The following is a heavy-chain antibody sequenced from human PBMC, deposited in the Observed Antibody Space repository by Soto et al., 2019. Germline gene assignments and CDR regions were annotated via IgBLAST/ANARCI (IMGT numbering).Heavy chain of an antibody. J-gene: IGHJ3*02. CDR1: GGTFSSYA. V-gene: IGHV1-69*13. CDR3: ARQMATITGDAFDI. D-gene: IGHD5-12*01. CDR2: IIPIFGTA. Sequence: AASVKVSCKASGGTFSSYAISWVRQAPGQGLEWMGGIIPIFGTANYAQKFQGRVTITADESTSTAYMELSSLRSEDTAVYYCARQMATITGDAFDIWGQGTMVTVSS.